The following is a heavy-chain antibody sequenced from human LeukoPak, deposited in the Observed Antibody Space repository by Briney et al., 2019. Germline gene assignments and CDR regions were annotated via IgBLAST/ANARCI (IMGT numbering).Heavy chain of an antibody. CDR1: GYSFTSYW. D-gene: IGHD3-22*01. CDR3: ARNRDSSGYYSDY. J-gene: IGHJ4*02. V-gene: IGHV5-51*01. Sequence: GESLKISCKGSGYSFTSYWIGWVRQMPGKGLEWMGIIYPGDSDTRYSPSFQGQVTILADKSISTTYLQWSSLKASDTAMYYCARNRDSSGYYSDYWGQGTLVTVSS. CDR2: IYPGDSDT.